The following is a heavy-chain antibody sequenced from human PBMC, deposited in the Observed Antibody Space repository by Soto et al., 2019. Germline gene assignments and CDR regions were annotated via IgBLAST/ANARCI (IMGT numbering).Heavy chain of an antibody. CDR3: ARTADRSIFAAVPS. D-gene: IGHD6-25*01. Sequence: AGGSLRLSCTASGFTFSRYALHWVRRAQGKGLEWVGTIDYDGTNSYYAESMRGRFTISRDNSKDTLFLQMNRLRREDTAVYCCARTADRSIFAAVPSWGQGPLVTVSS. V-gene: IGHV3-30*01. CDR1: GFTFSRYA. CDR2: IDYDGTNS. J-gene: IGHJ4*02.